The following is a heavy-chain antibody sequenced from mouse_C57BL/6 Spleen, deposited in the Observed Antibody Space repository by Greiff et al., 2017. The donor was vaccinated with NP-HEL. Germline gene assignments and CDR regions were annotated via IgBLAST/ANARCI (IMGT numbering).Heavy chain of an antibody. CDR2: IDPETGGT. Sequence: VKLMESGAELVRPGASVTLSCKASGYTFTDYEMHWVKQTPVHGLEWIGAIDPETGGTAYNQKFKGKAILTADKSSSTAYMELRSLTSEDSAVYYWKRGGGGYWGQGTTLTVSS. J-gene: IGHJ2*01. V-gene: IGHV1-15*01. CDR1: GYTFTDYE. CDR3: KRGGGGY.